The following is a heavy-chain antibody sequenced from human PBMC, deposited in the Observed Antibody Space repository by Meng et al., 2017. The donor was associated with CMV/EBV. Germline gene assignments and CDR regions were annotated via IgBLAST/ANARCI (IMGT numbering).Heavy chain of an antibody. Sequence: KISFKASGYTFTSYGISWVRQAPGQGLEWMGWISTYNGNTNYAQKLQGRVTMTTDTSTSTAYMELRSLRSDDTAVYYCARDLGNPPDYWGQGTLVTVSS. CDR3: ARDLGNPPDY. J-gene: IGHJ4*02. CDR1: GYTFTSYG. D-gene: IGHD7-27*01. CDR2: ISTYNGNT. V-gene: IGHV1-18*01.